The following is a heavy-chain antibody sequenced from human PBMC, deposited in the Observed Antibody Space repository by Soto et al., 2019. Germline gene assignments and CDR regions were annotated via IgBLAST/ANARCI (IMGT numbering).Heavy chain of an antibody. CDR1: GFTFSSYG. J-gene: IGHJ6*02. CDR2: ISYDGSNK. D-gene: IGHD1-7*01. V-gene: IGHV3-30*18. CDR3: AKVGGGTTGYGMDV. Sequence: GGSLRLSCAASGFTFSSYGMHWVRQAPGKGLEWVAVISYDGSNKYYADSVKGRFTISRDNSKNTLYLQMNSLRAEDTAVYYCAKVGGGTTGYGMDVWGQGTTVTVSS.